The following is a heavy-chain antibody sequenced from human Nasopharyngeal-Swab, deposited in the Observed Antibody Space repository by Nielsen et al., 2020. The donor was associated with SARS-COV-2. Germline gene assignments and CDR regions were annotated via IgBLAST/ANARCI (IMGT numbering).Heavy chain of an antibody. D-gene: IGHD3-10*01. CDR2: ISSSSSYI. CDR3: ARDLDYYGSGTNGMDV. J-gene: IGHJ6*02. Sequence: VRQAPGKGLEWVSSISSSSSYIYHADSVKGRFTISRDNAKNSLYLQMNSLRAEDTAAYYCARDLDYYGSGTNGMDVWGQGTTVTVSS. V-gene: IGHV3-21*01.